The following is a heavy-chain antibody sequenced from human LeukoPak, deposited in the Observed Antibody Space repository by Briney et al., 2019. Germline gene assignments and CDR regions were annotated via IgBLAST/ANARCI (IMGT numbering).Heavy chain of an antibody. D-gene: IGHD4/OR15-4a*01. CDR1: GGSISSGGYY. CDR3: ARDKEVPYYLDY. Sequence: SETLSLTCTVSGGSISSGGYYWSWIRQHPGKGLEWIGYIYYSGSTYYNPSLKSRVTISVDTSKNQFSLKLSSVTAADTAVYYCARDKEVPYYLDYWGQGTLVTVSS. J-gene: IGHJ4*02. V-gene: IGHV4-31*03. CDR2: IYYSGST.